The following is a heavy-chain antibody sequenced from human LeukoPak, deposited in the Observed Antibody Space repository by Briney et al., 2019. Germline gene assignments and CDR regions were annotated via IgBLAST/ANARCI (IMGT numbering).Heavy chain of an antibody. Sequence: SETLSLTCTVSGGSVTDYYWSWIRQSPGKGLEWIGYIYYSGSTNYNPSLKSRVTISVDTSKNQFSLKLSSVTAADTAVYYCASGRSLALGYWGQGTLVTVSS. D-gene: IGHD3-16*01. CDR3: ASGRSLALGY. J-gene: IGHJ4*02. CDR2: IYYSGST. CDR1: GGSVTDYY. V-gene: IGHV4-59*02.